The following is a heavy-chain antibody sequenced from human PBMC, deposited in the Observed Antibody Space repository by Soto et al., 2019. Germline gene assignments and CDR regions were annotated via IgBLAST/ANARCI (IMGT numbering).Heavy chain of an antibody. CDR1: GFTFRGFT. CDR3: TRDASRDSSARGWFDP. J-gene: IGHJ5*02. D-gene: IGHD6-13*01. V-gene: IGHV3-21*01. Sequence: GGSLRLSCAASGFTFRGFTMNWVRQAPGKGLEWVSTISSNSAYIYYTDALRGRFTISRDNAKNSLHLQMNSLRAEDTAVYYCTRDASRDSSARGWFDPWGPGTLVTVSS. CDR2: ISSNSAYI.